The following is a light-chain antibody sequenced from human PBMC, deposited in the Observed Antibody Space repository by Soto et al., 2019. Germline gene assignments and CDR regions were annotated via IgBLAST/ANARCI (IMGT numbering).Light chain of an antibody. Sequence: QSVLTQPPSASGTPGQRVTISCSGSSSNIGSNYVYWYQQLPGTAPKLLIYSNNPRPSGVPDRFSGSKSGTSASLAISGLRSEDEADYYCAAWDDSMSGVVFGGGTKVPVL. J-gene: IGLJ2*01. CDR3: AAWDDSMSGVV. CDR2: SNN. V-gene: IGLV1-47*02. CDR1: SSNIGSNY.